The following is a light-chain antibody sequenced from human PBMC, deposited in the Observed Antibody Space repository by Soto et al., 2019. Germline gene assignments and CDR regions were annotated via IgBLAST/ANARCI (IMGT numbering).Light chain of an antibody. CDR3: QQYGNSPWT. CDR1: QSVSSN. Sequence: VVRTLAPPTLSASTGERPTLSCRASQSVSSNLAWYQQKPGQAPRLFIYGASSRATGIPDRFSGSGSGTDFTLTISRLEPEDFAVYHCQQYGNSPWTFGQGTK. CDR2: GAS. V-gene: IGKV3-20*01. J-gene: IGKJ1*01.